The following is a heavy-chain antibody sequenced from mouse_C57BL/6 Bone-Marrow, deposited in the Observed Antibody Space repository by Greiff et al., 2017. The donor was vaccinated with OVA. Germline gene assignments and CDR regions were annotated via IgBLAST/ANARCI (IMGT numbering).Heavy chain of an antibody. D-gene: IGHD2-3*01. CDR3: AREGVGGYYVFAY. Sequence: VQLQQSGPGLVKPSQSLSLTCSVTGYSITSGYYWNWIRQFPGNKLEWMGYISYDGSNNYNPSLKNRISITRDTSKNQFFLKLNSVTTEDTATYYCAREGVGGYYVFAYWGQGTLVTVSA. J-gene: IGHJ3*01. CDR1: GYSITSGYY. V-gene: IGHV3-6*01. CDR2: ISYDGSN.